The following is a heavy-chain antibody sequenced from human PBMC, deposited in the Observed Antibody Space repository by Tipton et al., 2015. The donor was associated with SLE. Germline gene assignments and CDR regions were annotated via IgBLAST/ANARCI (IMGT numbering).Heavy chain of an antibody. V-gene: IGHV3-30*04. J-gene: IGHJ4*02. CDR3: AKGGPGVAVWAFFDY. Sequence: RSLRLSCAASGFIFSSFTMHWVRQAPGKGLEWVAATSYNGNYEDYADSVKGRFTISRDNSKNTLYLQMNSLRLEDTAIYYCAKGGPGVAVWAFFDYWGQGTPLTVSS. CDR1: GFIFSSFT. CDR2: TSYNGNYE. D-gene: IGHD3-16*01.